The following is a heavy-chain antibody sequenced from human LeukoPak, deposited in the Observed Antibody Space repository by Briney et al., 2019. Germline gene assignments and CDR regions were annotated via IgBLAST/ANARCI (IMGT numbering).Heavy chain of an antibody. D-gene: IGHD3-10*01. Sequence: SETLSLTCTVSGGSISYYWTWIRQPPGKGLEWIGYIYYSGSTNYNPSLKGRDTMSIDTSKNQFSLKLSSVTAADTAVYYCARGSHYYGSGSPNWFDPWGQGTLVTVSS. V-gene: IGHV4-59*01. J-gene: IGHJ5*02. CDR3: ARGSHYYGSGSPNWFDP. CDR2: IYYSGST. CDR1: GGSISYY.